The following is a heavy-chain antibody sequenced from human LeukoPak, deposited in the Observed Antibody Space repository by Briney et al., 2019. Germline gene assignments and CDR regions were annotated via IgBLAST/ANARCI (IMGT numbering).Heavy chain of an antibody. CDR2: IKSDGGT. CDR3: ARAPSEIGGYYPEYFRH. Sequence: PGGSLRLSCAASGFAFSTYWMHWVRQAPGKGLVWVSRIKSDGGTNYAGSVKGRFTISRDNAKKTVSLQMNSLRPEDTGVYYCARAPSEIGGYYPEYFRHWGQGILVTVSS. J-gene: IGHJ1*01. CDR1: GFAFSTYW. V-gene: IGHV3-74*01. D-gene: IGHD3-22*01.